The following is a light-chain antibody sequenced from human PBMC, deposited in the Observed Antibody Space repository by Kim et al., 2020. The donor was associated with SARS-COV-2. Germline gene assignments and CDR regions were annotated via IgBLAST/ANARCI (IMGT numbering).Light chain of an antibody. V-gene: IGLV2-11*01. CDR2: DVS. CDR1: SSDVGGYNY. J-gene: IGLJ3*02. Sequence: GQSVTISCTGTSSDVGGYNYVSWYQQHPGEAPNLMFYDVSKRPAGVPDRFSGSKAGTTASLTSSGLQAEDEADYYCCSYAGSYTWVFGGGTQLTVL. CDR3: CSYAGSYTWV.